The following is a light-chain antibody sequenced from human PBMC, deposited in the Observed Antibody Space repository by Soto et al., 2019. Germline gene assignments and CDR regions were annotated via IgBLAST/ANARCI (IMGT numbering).Light chain of an antibody. CDR3: QQRSNWPRVT. Sequence: IVLTQSTATLSLAPVKRATLSCSASQNISNYLIWYQQKPGQPPRLLIYDVSNRAAGIPARFSGSGSGTDFSLPIISLETEDFAVYYCQQRSNWPRVTFGHGTRLEIK. CDR2: DVS. V-gene: IGKV3-11*01. J-gene: IGKJ5*01. CDR1: QNISNY.